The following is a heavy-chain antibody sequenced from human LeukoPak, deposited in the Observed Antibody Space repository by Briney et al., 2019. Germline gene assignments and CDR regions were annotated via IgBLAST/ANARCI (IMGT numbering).Heavy chain of an antibody. J-gene: IGHJ4*02. D-gene: IGHD4-17*01. CDR2: INPTGANT. CDR1: GFXFSNYA. Sequence: GGSLRLSCAASGFXFSNYAVNWVRQAPGKGQEWVSAINPTGANTYYADSVKGRFTISRDNSKDTMYLQMSSLRVDDTAVYYCAKHQDSYGDSLFDSWGQGTLVTVSS. V-gene: IGHV3-23*01. CDR3: AKHQDSYGDSLFDS.